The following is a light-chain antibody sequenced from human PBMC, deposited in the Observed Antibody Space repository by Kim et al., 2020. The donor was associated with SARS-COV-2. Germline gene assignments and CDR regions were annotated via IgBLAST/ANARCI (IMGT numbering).Light chain of an antibody. CDR3: QSYDSSTSWV. Sequence: KTVTISGTRSSGSIASNYVQWYQQRPGSAPTTVIYEDNQRPSGVPDRFSGSIDSSSNSASLTISGLKTEDEADYYCQSYDSSTSWVFGGRTKLTVL. J-gene: IGLJ3*02. V-gene: IGLV6-57*03. CDR1: SGSIASNY. CDR2: EDN.